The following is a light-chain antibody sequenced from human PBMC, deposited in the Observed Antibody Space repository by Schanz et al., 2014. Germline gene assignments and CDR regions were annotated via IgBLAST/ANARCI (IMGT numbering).Light chain of an antibody. Sequence: TQSPGTLSLSPGERATLSCRASQSVSASYLAWYQQKPGKVPKLLIYAASTLQSGVPSRFSGSGSGTDFTLTISSLQPEDVATYYCQKYNSATFTFGPGTKVDIK. V-gene: IGKV1-27*01. J-gene: IGKJ3*01. CDR2: AAS. CDR1: QSVSASY. CDR3: QKYNSATFT.